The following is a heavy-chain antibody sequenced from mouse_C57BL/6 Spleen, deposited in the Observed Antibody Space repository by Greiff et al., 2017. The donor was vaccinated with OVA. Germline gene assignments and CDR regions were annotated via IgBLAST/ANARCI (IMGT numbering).Heavy chain of an antibody. J-gene: IGHJ3*01. CDR3: TTSDGRSPAWLAY. Sequence: EVKLQESGAELVRPGASVKLSCTASGFNIKDDYMHWVKQRPEQGLEWIGWIDPENGDTEYASKFQGKATITADTSSNTAYLQLSSLTSEDTAVYYCTTSDGRSPAWLAYWGQGTLVTVSA. D-gene: IGHD1-1*01. V-gene: IGHV14-4*01. CDR2: IDPENGDT. CDR1: GFNIKDDY.